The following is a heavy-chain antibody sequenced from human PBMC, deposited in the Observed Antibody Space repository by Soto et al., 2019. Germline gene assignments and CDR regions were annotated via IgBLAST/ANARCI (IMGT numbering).Heavy chain of an antibody. CDR1: GGTFSTYA. D-gene: IGHD3-22*01. J-gene: IGHJ3*01. CDR2: IIPICGTP. Sequence: QVQLVQSGAEVKKPGSSVKVSCNTSGGTFSTYAINWVRQAPGQVLECMGGIIPICGTPNYAQRFQGRVTITAVTSTRTDYMELSSLRSEDTAIYCCARERAPNSGYRHPSDPFDFWGQGTMVTVSS. V-gene: IGHV1-69*06. CDR3: ARERAPNSGYRHPSDPFDF.